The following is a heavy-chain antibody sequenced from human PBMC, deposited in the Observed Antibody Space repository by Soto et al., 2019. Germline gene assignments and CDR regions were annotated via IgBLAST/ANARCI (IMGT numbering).Heavy chain of an antibody. D-gene: IGHD2-15*01. J-gene: IGHJ6*03. CDR1: GDSFNDYY. V-gene: IGHV1-2*04. CDR3: ARESGGATATLDYYCCYRDV. CDR2: INPNGGVT. Sequence: QVQLVQSGAEVRKPGASVTVSCRSSGDSFNDYYIHWVRQAPGQGFEWMGWINPNGGVTKYAQKFQGWVSMTRDTSIRTVYMQLSRLRADDTAVYYCARESGGATATLDYYCCYRDVWGTGTTVTVSS.